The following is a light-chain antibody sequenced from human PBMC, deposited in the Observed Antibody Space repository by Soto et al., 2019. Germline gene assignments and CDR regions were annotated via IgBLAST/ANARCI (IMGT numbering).Light chain of an antibody. CDR2: DVN. J-gene: IGLJ2*01. Sequence: QSAPTQPHSVSGSPGQSVTISCTGTSSDVGGDNYVSWYQQHPGKAPKLMIYDVNKRPSGVPDRFSGSKSGNMASLTISGLQAEDEADYYCYSYGGGFTYVVFGGGTKVTVL. CDR1: SSDVGGDNY. CDR3: YSYGGGFTYVV. V-gene: IGLV2-11*01.